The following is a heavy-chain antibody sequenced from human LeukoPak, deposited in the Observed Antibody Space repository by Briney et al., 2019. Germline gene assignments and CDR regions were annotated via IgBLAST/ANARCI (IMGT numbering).Heavy chain of an antibody. CDR1: GASITSGSYH. J-gene: IGHJ5*02. V-gene: IGHV4-61*09. CDR3: ARQIVGAKNVWFDP. D-gene: IGHD1-26*01. Sequence: SETLSLTCTVSGASITSGSYHWSWIRQPAGGGLEWIGDNYRSSLKSRVTISVDKTKNQFSLKLTSATAADTAVYYCARQIVGAKNVWFDPWGQGTLVTVSS.